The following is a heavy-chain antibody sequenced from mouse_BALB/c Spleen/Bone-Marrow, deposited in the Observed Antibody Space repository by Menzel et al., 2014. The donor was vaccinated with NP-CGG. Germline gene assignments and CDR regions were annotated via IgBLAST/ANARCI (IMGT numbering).Heavy chain of an antibody. CDR3: ARASVVPYYIDL. Sequence: SGAEVMKPGASVKICCKATGYTFSNYWIDWVKQRPGHGLEWIGEILPGSGTANYNEKFKRKATFTADTSSNTAYMQLSSLTSEDSALYYCARASVVPYYIDLRPQATPLTVSS. V-gene: IGHV1-9*01. D-gene: IGHD1-1*01. CDR2: ILPGSGTA. CDR1: GYTFSNYW. J-gene: IGHJ2*01.